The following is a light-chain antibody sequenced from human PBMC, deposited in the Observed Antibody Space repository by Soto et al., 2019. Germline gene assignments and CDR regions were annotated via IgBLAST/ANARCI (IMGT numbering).Light chain of an antibody. CDR2: AAS. CDR3: QQLNSYPPYT. J-gene: IGKJ2*01. CDR1: QGISSY. V-gene: IGKV1-9*01. Sequence: DIQLTQSPSFLSASVGDRVTITCRARQGISSYLAWYQQNPGKAPKLLIYAASTLQTGVPSRFSGSGSGTEFTLTISSLQPEDFATYYCQQLNSYPPYTFGQGTKLEIK.